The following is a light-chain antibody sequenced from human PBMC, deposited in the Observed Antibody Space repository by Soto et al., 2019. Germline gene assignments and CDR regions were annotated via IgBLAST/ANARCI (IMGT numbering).Light chain of an antibody. CDR1: SSNIGRNT. CDR3: AAWDDSLNGVV. CDR2: SNN. J-gene: IGLJ2*01. V-gene: IGLV1-44*01. Sequence: QSVLTQPPSASGTPGQRVTISCSGSSSNIGRNTVNWYQQLPGTAPKLLIYSNNQRPSGVPDRFSGSKSGTSASLAIRGLQSEDEADYYCAAWDDSLNGVVFGGGTELTVL.